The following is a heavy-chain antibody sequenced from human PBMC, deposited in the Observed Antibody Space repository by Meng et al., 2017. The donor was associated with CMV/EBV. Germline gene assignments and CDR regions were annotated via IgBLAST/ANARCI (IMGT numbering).Heavy chain of an antibody. Sequence: SETLSLTCAISGDSVSSNSAAWNWIRQSPSRGLEWLGRTYYRSKWYNDYAVSVKSRITINPDTSKNQFSLQLNSVTPEDTAVYYCARAGGYSSSWSGLGPNWFDPWGQGTLVTVSS. CDR1: GDSVSSNSAA. CDR3: ARAGGYSSSWSGLGPNWFDP. D-gene: IGHD6-13*01. CDR2: TYYRSKWYN. J-gene: IGHJ5*02. V-gene: IGHV6-1*01.